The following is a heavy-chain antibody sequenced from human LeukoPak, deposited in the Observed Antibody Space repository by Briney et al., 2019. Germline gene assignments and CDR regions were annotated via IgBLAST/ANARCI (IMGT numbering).Heavy chain of an antibody. CDR2: IYSGGST. CDR3: ASSDRDGYNSFDY. CDR1: GFTVSSNY. D-gene: IGHD5-24*01. V-gene: IGHV3-53*04. J-gene: IGHJ4*02. Sequence: GGSLRLSCAASGFTVSSNYMSWVRQAPGKGLEWVSVIYSGGSTYYADSVKGRFTISRHNSKNTLYLQMNSLRAEDTAVYYCASSDRDGYNSFDYWGQETLVTVSS.